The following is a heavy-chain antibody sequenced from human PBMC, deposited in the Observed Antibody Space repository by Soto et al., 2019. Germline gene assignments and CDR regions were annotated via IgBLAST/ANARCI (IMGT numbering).Heavy chain of an antibody. V-gene: IGHV3-21*01. CDR1: GFTFSSYN. J-gene: IGHJ4*02. Sequence: AGGSLRLSCAASGFTFSSYNMNWVRQAPGKGLEWVSSISTSSSYISYADSVKGRFTISRDNAKNSLYLHMNSLRAEDTAVYYCAKPGVDTAMAPFDYWGQGTLVTVSS. CDR3: AKPGVDTAMAPFDY. CDR2: ISTSSSYI. D-gene: IGHD5-18*01.